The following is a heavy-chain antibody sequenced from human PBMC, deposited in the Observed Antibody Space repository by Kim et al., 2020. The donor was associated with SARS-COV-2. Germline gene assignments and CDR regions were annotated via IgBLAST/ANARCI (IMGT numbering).Heavy chain of an antibody. CDR3: ARGIAAAGTTPFDY. Sequence: PSMKSRVTISVDTSKNQFSLKRSSVTAADTAVYYCARGIAAAGTTPFDYGGQGTLVTVSS. D-gene: IGHD6-13*01. J-gene: IGHJ4*02. V-gene: IGHV4-39*07.